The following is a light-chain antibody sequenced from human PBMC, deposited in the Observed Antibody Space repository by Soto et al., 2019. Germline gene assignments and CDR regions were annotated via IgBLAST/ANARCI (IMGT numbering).Light chain of an antibody. Sequence: EVVLTQSPGTLSLSPGERAILSCRASQSVNSRNLAWYQQKHGQAPRLLISGASSRAAGIPDRFSGSGSGTYFTLIINRLEAEDFAVYYCQHYDETPLTFGGGTKVEI. J-gene: IGKJ4*01. V-gene: IGKV3-20*01. CDR3: QHYDETPLT. CDR1: QSVNSRN. CDR2: GAS.